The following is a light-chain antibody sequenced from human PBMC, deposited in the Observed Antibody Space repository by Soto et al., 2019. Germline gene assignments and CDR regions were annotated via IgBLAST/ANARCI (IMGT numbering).Light chain of an antibody. V-gene: IGKV1-5*03. CDR3: QQYNSFTWT. CDR2: KAS. CDR1: QNIYSW. Sequence: DIQMTQSPSTLSASVGDRVTITCRASQNIYSWLAWNQQKPGKAPKLLLYKASNLESGVPSRFSGSGSGTEFTLTISSLQPDYFATYYCQQYNSFTWTFGQGTKVEIK. J-gene: IGKJ1*01.